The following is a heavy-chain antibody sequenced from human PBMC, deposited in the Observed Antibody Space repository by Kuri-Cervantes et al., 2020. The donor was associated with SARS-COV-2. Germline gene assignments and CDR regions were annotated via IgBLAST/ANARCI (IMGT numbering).Heavy chain of an antibody. CDR3: AREGVGAHKGYYMDV. D-gene: IGHD1-26*01. Sequence: ASVKVSCKTSGGPFRSYAINWVRQAPGQGLEWMGWINPNSGGTNYAQKFQGRVTMTRDTSISTAYMELSRLRSDDTAVYYCAREGVGAHKGYYMDVWGKGTTVTVSS. V-gene: IGHV1-2*02. CDR1: GGPFRSYA. J-gene: IGHJ6*03. CDR2: INPNSGGT.